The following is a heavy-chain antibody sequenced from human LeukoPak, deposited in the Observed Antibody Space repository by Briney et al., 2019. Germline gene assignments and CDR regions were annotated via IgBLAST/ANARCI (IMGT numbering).Heavy chain of an antibody. J-gene: IGHJ3*01. CDR3: ARESGWGLPHAFDF. Sequence: PGGSLRLSYAASGFTFSSYPLHWVRRAPGKGLEWVALISYDGSKIYYADSVKGRFTISRDNSKNTLYLQMNSLRAEDTAVYYCARESGWGLPHAFDFWGQGTMVTVSS. D-gene: IGHD3-3*01. V-gene: IGHV3-30-3*01. CDR1: GFTFSSYP. CDR2: ISYDGSKI.